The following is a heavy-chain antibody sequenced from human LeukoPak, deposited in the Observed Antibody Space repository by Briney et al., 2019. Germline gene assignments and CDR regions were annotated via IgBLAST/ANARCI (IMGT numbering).Heavy chain of an antibody. CDR2: IYYSGST. V-gene: IGHV4-59*01. CDR1: GGSISSYY. J-gene: IGHJ4*02. Sequence: PSETLSLTCTVSGGSISSYYWSWIRQPPGKGLEWIGYIYYSGSTNYNPSLKSRVTISVDTYKNQCSLELSSVTAADTAVYYCARESKYYYDSSGYFENWGQGTLVTVSS. D-gene: IGHD3-22*01. CDR3: ARESKYYYDSSGYFEN.